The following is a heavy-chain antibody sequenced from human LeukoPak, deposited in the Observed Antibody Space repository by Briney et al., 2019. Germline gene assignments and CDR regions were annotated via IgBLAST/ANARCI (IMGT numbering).Heavy chain of an antibody. CDR2: IHYSGST. V-gene: IGHV4-59*01. D-gene: IGHD4-23*01. Sequence: PSETLSLTCTVSGGSISSYYWSWIRQPPGKGLEWIGYIHYSGSTNYNPSLKSRGTISVDTSKNQLSLKLTSVTAADAAVYFCARELGATVVNYGMDVWGQGTTATVSS. CDR3: ARELGATVVNYGMDV. CDR1: GGSISSYY. J-gene: IGHJ6*02.